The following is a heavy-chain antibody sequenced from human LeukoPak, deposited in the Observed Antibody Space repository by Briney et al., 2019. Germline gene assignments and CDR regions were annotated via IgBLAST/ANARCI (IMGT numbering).Heavy chain of an antibody. V-gene: IGHV4-39*07. J-gene: IGHJ4*02. D-gene: IGHD3-16*01. Sequence: SETLSLTCTLSGGSISSSASYWSWIRQPPGTGLEWIGEINHSGSTNYNPSLKSRVTISVDTSKNQFSLNLSSVTAADTAVYYCARASVLLSADYWGQGTLVTVSS. CDR2: INHSGST. CDR3: ARASVLLSADY. CDR1: GGSISSSASY.